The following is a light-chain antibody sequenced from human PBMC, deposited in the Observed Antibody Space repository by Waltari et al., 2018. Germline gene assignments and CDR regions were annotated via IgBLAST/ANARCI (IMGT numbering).Light chain of an antibody. J-gene: IGKJ2*01. CDR2: WAS. CDR1: QSVLYSSNNKNY. V-gene: IGKV4-1*01. Sequence: DIVMTQSPDSLTVSLGERAIINCKSSQSVLYSSNNKNYLAWYQQKPGQPPKLLIYWASTRELGVPDRFSGSGSGTTFTLTIRSLQSEDYALYYCHQYNEWPHTFGQGTNLAIK. CDR3: HQYNEWPHT.